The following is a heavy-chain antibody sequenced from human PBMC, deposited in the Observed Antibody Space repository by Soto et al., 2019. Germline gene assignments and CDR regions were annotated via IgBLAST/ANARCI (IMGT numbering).Heavy chain of an antibody. J-gene: IGHJ5*02. CDR2: IYYDGST. D-gene: IGHD6-25*01. CDR3: ARDQLSSGLYVWFDP. CDR1: GGSISSYY. Sequence: SETLSLTCTVSGGSISSYYWSWIRQPPGKGLGWIGYIYYDGSTSYNPSLRSRVTISVDTSKNQFSLILSSVTSADTAVYYCARDQLSSGLYVWFDPWGQGTLVTVSS. V-gene: IGHV4-59*01.